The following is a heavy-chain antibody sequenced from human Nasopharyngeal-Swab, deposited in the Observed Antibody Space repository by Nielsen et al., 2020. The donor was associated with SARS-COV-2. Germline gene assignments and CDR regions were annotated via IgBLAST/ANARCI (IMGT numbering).Heavy chain of an antibody. Sequence: SLKISCAASGFTFDDYAMHWVRQAPGKGLEWVSGISWNSGTTGYADSVKGRFTISRDNAKSSLYLQMNSLRAEDTALYYCAKDFNVDTAMVTYHYGMDVWGQGTTVTVSS. CDR1: GFTFDDYA. D-gene: IGHD5-18*01. V-gene: IGHV3-9*01. CDR3: AKDFNVDTAMVTYHYGMDV. CDR2: ISWNSGTT. J-gene: IGHJ6*02.